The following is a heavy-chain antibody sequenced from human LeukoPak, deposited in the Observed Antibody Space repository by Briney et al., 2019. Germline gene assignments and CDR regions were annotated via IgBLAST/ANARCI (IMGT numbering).Heavy chain of an antibody. CDR3: ARSYSSTDHYYYYGMDV. CDR2: INYIRTT. CDR1: GGSISSYY. Sequence: SETLSLTCTVSGGSISSYYWNWIRQPPGKGLEWIGYINYIRTTDYNPSLKSRVTISLDTSKNRFSLKLSSVTAADTAMYYCARSYSSTDHYYYYGMDVWGQGTTVTVSS. J-gene: IGHJ6*02. V-gene: IGHV4-59*08. D-gene: IGHD6-13*01.